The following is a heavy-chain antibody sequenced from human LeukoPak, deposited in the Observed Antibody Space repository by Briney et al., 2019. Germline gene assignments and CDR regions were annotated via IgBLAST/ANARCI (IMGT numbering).Heavy chain of an antibody. J-gene: IGHJ3*02. V-gene: IGHV1-46*01. CDR2: INPSGGST. CDR3: ARAKYSSSWGYAFDI. CDR1: GYTFTKYY. Sequence: ASVKVSCKASGYTFTKYYMHWVRQAPGQGLEWMGIINPSGGSTSYAQKFQGRVTMTRDMSTSTVYMELSSLRSEDTAVYYCARAKYSSSWGYAFDIWGQGTMVTVSS. D-gene: IGHD6-13*01.